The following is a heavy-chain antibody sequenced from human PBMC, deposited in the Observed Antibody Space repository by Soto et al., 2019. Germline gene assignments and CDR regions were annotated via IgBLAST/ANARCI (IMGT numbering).Heavy chain of an antibody. V-gene: IGHV3-7*01. D-gene: IGHD2-15*01. CDR3: ARDPLRYCSGKSCYFGFDP. Sequence: GGSLRLSCAVSGFTSYWMSWVRQAPGKGLEWVANIKEDGSEKYYVDSVKGRFTISRDNAKNSVYLQMNSLRAEDTAVYYCARDPLRYCSGKSCYFGFDPWGQGTLVTVSS. J-gene: IGHJ5*02. CDR2: IKEDGSEK. CDR1: GFTSYW.